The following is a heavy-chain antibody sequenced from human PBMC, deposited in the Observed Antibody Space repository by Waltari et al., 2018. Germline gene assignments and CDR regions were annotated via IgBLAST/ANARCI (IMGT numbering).Heavy chain of an antibody. CDR1: GYSFTNYG. CDR3: ATDSPVGGFDP. J-gene: IGHJ5*02. Sequence: QVQLVQSGAEVKKPGASVKVSCKASGYSFTNYGISWVRQAPGKGLEWMGGFDPEDGETIYAQKFQGRVTMTEDTSTDTAYRELSSLRAEDTAVYYCATDSPVGGFDPWGQGTLVTVSS. V-gene: IGHV1-24*01. CDR2: FDPEDGET. D-gene: IGHD3-16*01.